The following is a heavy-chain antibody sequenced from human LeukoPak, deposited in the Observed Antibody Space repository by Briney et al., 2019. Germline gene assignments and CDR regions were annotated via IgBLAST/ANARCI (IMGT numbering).Heavy chain of an antibody. CDR1: GFTFSNSG. CDR3: AKDQYSSSSSFDY. D-gene: IGHD6-6*01. V-gene: IGHV3-30*02. CDR2: IRYDGSNK. J-gene: IGHJ4*02. Sequence: GGSLRLSCAASGFTFSNSGMHWVRQAPGKGPEWVAFIRYDGSNKYYADSVKGRFTISRDNSKNTLYLQMNSLRAEDTAVYYCAKDQYSSSSSFDYWGQGTLVTVSS.